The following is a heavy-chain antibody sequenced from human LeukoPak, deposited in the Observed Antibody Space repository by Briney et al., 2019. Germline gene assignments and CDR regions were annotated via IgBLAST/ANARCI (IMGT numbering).Heavy chain of an antibody. J-gene: IGHJ3*02. CDR3: TRYPRITMVRGVIITSDAFDI. V-gene: IGHV3-21*01. CDR1: GFTFSTYS. CDR2: ISSSSRSI. Sequence: VGSLRLSCAASGFTFSTYSMNWVRQTPGKGLEWVSSISSSSRSIYYADSVKGRFTISRDNAKNSLYLQMNSLRAEDTAVYYCTRYPRITMVRGVIITSDAFDIWGQGTMVTVSS. D-gene: IGHD3-10*01.